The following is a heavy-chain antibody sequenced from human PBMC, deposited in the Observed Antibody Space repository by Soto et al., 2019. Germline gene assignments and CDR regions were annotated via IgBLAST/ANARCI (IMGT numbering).Heavy chain of an antibody. CDR2: MNPNSGNT. J-gene: IGHJ6*03. V-gene: IGHV1-8*01. Sequence: ASVKVSCKASGYTFTSYDINWVRQATGQGLEWMGWMNPNSGNTGYAQKFQGRVTMTRNTSISTAYMELSSLRSEDTAVYYCARTSYGDYAFSWYHYMDVWGKGTTVTVSS. CDR1: GYTFTSYD. D-gene: IGHD4-17*01. CDR3: ARTSYGDYAFSWYHYMDV.